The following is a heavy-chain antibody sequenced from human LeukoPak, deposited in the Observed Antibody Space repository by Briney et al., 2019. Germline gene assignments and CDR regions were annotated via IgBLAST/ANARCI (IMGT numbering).Heavy chain of an antibody. CDR3: AIMGCSGGSCYSSSYYYYMDV. V-gene: IGHV3-21*01. J-gene: IGHJ6*03. D-gene: IGHD2-15*01. CDR1: GFTFSSYG. Sequence: GGSLRLSCAASGFTFSSYGMHWVRQAPGKGLEWVSSISSSSSYIYYADSVKGRFTISRDNAKNSLYLQMNSLRAEDTAVYYCAIMGCSGGSCYSSSYYYYMDVWGKGTTVTISS. CDR2: ISSSSSYI.